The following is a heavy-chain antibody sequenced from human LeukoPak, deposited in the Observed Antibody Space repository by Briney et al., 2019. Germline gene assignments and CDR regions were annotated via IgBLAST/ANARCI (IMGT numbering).Heavy chain of an antibody. CDR3: ARASSGSSSSDY. CDR1: GYTFTSYD. V-gene: IGHV1-18*01. Sequence: GASVKVSCKASGYTFTSYDINWVRQATGQGLEWMGWISAYTGNTNYAQKLQGRVTMTTDTSTSTAYMELRSLRSDDTAVYYCARASSGSSSSDYWGQGTLVTVSS. D-gene: IGHD6-13*01. J-gene: IGHJ4*02. CDR2: ISAYTGNT.